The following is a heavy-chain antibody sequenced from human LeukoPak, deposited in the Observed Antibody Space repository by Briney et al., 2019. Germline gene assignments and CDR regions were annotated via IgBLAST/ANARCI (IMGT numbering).Heavy chain of an antibody. CDR1: GYSISSGYY. Sequence: SETLSLTCTVSGYSISSGYYWGWIRQPPGKGLEWIWSIYHSGSTYYNPSLKSRVTISVDTSKNQFSLKLSSVTAADTAVYYCARDTTRIAVAGINWFDPWGQGTLVTVSS. J-gene: IGHJ5*02. CDR2: IYHSGST. CDR3: ARDTTRIAVAGINWFDP. D-gene: IGHD6-19*01. V-gene: IGHV4-38-2*02.